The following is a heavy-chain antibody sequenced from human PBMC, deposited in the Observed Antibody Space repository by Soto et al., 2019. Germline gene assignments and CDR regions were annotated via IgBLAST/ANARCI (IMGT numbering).Heavy chain of an antibody. CDR1: GYTFPSYY. CDR2: INPSAATT. CDR3: ARRRGGVMGPTKEEAFDI. V-gene: IGHV1-46*01. J-gene: IGHJ3*02. D-gene: IGHD1-26*01. Sequence: QVRLVQYGAEVKKPGASVKVSCKASGYTFPSYYIQWVRQAPGQRLEWMGIINPSAATTSYAQKFQDRVTLTRDTSTYTAYMELNSLGSDDTAVYHCARRRGGVMGPTKEEAFDIWGQGTMVTVSS.